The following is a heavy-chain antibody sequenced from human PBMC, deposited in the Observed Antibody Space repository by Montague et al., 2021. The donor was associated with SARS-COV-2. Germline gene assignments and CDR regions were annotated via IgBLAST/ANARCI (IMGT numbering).Heavy chain of an antibody. CDR3: ARGQGGYVGRLDP. CDR2: ISYDGSNK. D-gene: IGHD5-12*01. Sequence: SLRLSCAASGFTFSSYAMHWVRQAPGKGLEWVAVISYDGSNKYYADSVKGRFTISRDNSKNTLYLQMNSLRAEDTAVYYCARGQGGYVGRLDPWGQGTLVTVSS. CDR1: GFTFSSYA. J-gene: IGHJ5*02. V-gene: IGHV3-30*04.